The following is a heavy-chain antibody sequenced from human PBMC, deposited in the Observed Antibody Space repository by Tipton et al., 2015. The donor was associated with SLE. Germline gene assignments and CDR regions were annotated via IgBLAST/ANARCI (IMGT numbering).Heavy chain of an antibody. CDR3: ARDEYRYDTTGYHLLGHFDF. Sequence: TLSLTCAVSGGSISSSHWWSWVRQSPGKGLEWIGEVYHSGSTNYNPSLKSRVTISVDTSKNQFSLNLSSVTAADTAVYYCARDEYRYDTTGYHLLGHFDFWGQGTLVTVSS. CDR1: GGSISSSHW. V-gene: IGHV4-4*02. CDR2: VYHSGST. D-gene: IGHD3-22*01. J-gene: IGHJ4*02.